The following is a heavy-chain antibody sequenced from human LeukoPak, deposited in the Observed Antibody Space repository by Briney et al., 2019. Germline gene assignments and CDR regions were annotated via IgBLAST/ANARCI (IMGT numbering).Heavy chain of an antibody. CDR1: GFTFDDYA. CDR3: AKDTAGTYYYYGMDV. Sequence: GRSLRLSCAASGFTFDDYAMHWVRQAPGKGLEWVSGISWNSGSIGYADSVKGRFTISRDNAKNSLYLQMNSLGAEDTALYYCAKDTAGTYYYYGMDVWGQGTTVTVSS. V-gene: IGHV3-9*01. CDR2: ISWNSGSI. J-gene: IGHJ6*02. D-gene: IGHD6-19*01.